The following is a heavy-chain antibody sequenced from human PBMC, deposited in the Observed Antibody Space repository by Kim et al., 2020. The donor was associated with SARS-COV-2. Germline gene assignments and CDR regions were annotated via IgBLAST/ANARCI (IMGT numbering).Heavy chain of an antibody. J-gene: IGHJ4*02. CDR2: ISGSGFNT. V-gene: IGHV3-23*01. CDR1: GFTFSYHA. CDR3: ARNARGYSAYSDY. D-gene: IGHD5-12*01. Sequence: GGSLRLSCAASGFTFSYHAMTWVRQAPGKGLEWVSGISGSGFNTYYADSVKGRFTISRDNSENTLFLQMSSLGAEDTAVYYCARNARGYSAYSDYWGQGTLVTVYS.